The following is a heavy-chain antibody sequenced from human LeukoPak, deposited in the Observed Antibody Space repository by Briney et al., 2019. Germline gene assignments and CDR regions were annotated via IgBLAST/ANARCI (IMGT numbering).Heavy chain of an antibody. CDR2: ISGDGGST. D-gene: IGHD6-13*01. V-gene: IGHV3-43*02. J-gene: IGHJ1*01. CDR1: GFTFDDYA. CDR3: AKEIAAAGPTGYFQH. Sequence: GGSLRPSCAASGFTFDDYAMHWVRQAPGKGLEWVSLISGDGGSTYYADSVKGRFTISRDNSKNSLYLQMNSLRTEDTALYYCAKEIAAAGPTGYFQHWGQGTLVTVSS.